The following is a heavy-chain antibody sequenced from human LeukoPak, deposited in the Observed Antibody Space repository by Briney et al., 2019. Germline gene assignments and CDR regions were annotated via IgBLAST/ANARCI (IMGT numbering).Heavy chain of an antibody. CDR2: IYYSGST. D-gene: IGHD3-22*01. CDR3: ARSRHYYDSRGYSH. Sequence: SETLSLTCAVSGGSISSGGYSWSWIRQPPGKGLEWIGYIYYSGSTYYNPSLKSRVTISVDTSKNQFSLKLSSVTAADTAVYYCARSRHYYDSRGYSHWGQGTLVTVSS. CDR1: GGSISSGGYS. J-gene: IGHJ4*02. V-gene: IGHV4-30-4*07.